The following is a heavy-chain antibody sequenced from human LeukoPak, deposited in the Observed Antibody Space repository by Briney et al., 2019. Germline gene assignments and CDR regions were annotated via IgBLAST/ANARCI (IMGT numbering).Heavy chain of an antibody. V-gene: IGHV3-30*01. Sequence: GGSLRLSCAASGFTFSSYAMHWVRQAPGKGLEWVAVISYDGSNKYYADSVKGRFTISRDNSKNTLYLQMNSLRAEDTAVYYCARAGSLGSGWYYMDVWGKGTTVTVSS. J-gene: IGHJ6*03. D-gene: IGHD3-10*01. CDR3: ARAGSLGSGWYYMDV. CDR2: ISYDGSNK. CDR1: GFTFSSYA.